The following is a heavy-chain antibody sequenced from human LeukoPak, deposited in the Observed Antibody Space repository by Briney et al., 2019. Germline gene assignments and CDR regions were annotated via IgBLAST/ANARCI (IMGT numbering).Heavy chain of an antibody. CDR3: TTDRGSSGWYDLFDY. J-gene: IGHJ4*02. D-gene: IGHD6-19*01. V-gene: IGHV3-15*01. CDR1: GFTFSNAW. Sequence: GGSLRLSCAASGFTFSNAWMSWVRQAPGKGLEWVGRIKSKTDGGTTDYAAPVKGRFTISRDDSKNTLYLQMNSLKTEDTAVYYCTTDRGSSGWYDLFDYWGQGTLVTVSS. CDR2: IKSKTDGGTT.